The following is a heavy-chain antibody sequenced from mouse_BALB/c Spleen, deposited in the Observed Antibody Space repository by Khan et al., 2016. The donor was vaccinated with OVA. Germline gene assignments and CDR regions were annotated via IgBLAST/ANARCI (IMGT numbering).Heavy chain of an antibody. CDR1: GYTFTSYW. CDR3: ATHGSSSAWLTY. CDR2: INPSTGYT. J-gene: IGHJ3*01. D-gene: IGHD1-1*01. Sequence: VQLQQSGAELAKPGASVKMSCKASGYTFTSYWMHWVKQRPGQGLEWIGYINPSTGYTEYNQKFKDKATLTADKSSSTAYMQLCSLTSEDSAVYYCATHGSSSAWLTYWGQVTLVTVSA. V-gene: IGHV1-7*01.